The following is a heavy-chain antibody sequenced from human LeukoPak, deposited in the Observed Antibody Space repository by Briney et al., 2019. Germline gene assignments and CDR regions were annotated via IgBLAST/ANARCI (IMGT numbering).Heavy chain of an antibody. D-gene: IGHD1-14*01. J-gene: IGHJ4*02. CDR2: INHSGST. Sequence: SETLSLTCTVSGGSISSYYWSWIRQPPGKGLEWIGEINHSGSTNYNPSLKSRVTISVDTSKNQFSLKLSSVTAADTAVYYCANRPGDYWGQGTLVTVSS. CDR1: GGSISSYY. CDR3: ANRPGDY. V-gene: IGHV4-34*01.